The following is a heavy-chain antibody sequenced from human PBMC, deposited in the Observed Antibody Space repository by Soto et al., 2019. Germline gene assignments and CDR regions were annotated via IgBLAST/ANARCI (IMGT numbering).Heavy chain of an antibody. V-gene: IGHV4-4*02. CDR2: IYHSGST. CDR3: ARVSGTYYYGMDV. D-gene: IGHD1-1*01. Sequence: VQLQESGPGLVKPSGTLSLTCAVSAGSISSSYWWSWVRKAPGKGLEWIGEIYHSGSTNYNTSLKSRVTISVDKSKNQFSLKVTSVTAADTAVYYCARVSGTYYYGMDVWGQGTTVTVSS. J-gene: IGHJ6*02. CDR1: AGSISSSYW.